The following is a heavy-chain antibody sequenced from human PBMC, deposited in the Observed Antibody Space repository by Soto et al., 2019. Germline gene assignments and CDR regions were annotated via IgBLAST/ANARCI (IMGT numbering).Heavy chain of an antibody. CDR1: GGSVNNANYF. D-gene: IGHD4-17*01. V-gene: IGHV4-31*03. J-gene: IGHJ6*02. Sequence: QVRLEESGPGLVKPSETLSLICSVSGGSVNNANYFWNWIRHHPEHGLEWIGYIYYSGSTRYNPSFKARATLSIDTSKKQFYLRLNSVTVADTAIYFCARDAHYGGSPGEIDIWGRGTTVTVSS. CDR2: IYYSGST. CDR3: ARDAHYGGSPGEIDI.